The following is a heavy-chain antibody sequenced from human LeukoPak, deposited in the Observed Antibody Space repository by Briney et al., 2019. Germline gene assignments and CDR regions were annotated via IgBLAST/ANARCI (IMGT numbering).Heavy chain of an antibody. Sequence: GGSLRLSCAASGFTFSSYGMHWVRQAPGKGLEWVAVISYDGSNKYYADSVKGRFTISRDNSKNTLYLQMNSLRAEDTAVYYCARDNRYYDILTGPVDYWGQGTLVTVSS. CDR2: ISYDGSNK. D-gene: IGHD3-9*01. CDR1: GFTFSSYG. V-gene: IGHV3-30*03. J-gene: IGHJ4*02. CDR3: ARDNRYYDILTGPVDY.